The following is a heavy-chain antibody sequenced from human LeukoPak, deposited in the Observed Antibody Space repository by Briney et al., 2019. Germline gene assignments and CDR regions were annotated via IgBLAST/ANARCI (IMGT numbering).Heavy chain of an antibody. CDR1: GGSISSGGYY. J-gene: IGHJ4*02. D-gene: IGHD3-22*01. V-gene: IGHV4-30-2*01. Sequence: PSETLSLTCTVSGGSISSGGYYWSWIRQPPGKALEWIGYIYHSGSTYYNPSLKSRVTISVDRSKNQFSLKLSPVTAADTAVYYCASYRGQRNYYDSSGYYRTRGYFDYWGQGTLVTVSS. CDR2: IYHSGST. CDR3: ASYRGQRNYYDSSGYYRTRGYFDY.